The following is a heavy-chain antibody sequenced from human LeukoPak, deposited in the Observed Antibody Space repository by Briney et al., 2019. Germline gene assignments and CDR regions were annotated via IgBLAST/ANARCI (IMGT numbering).Heavy chain of an antibody. CDR1: GFTFSSYG. Sequence: GGSLRLSCAASGFTFSSYGMHWVRQAPGKGLEWVAVISYDGSDKCYADSVKGRFTISRDNSKNTLYLQVNSLRAEDTAVYYCAKAVREQQLEYWYFDLWGRGTLVTVSS. CDR3: AKAVREQQLEYWYFDL. CDR2: ISYDGSDK. V-gene: IGHV3-30*18. J-gene: IGHJ2*01. D-gene: IGHD6-13*01.